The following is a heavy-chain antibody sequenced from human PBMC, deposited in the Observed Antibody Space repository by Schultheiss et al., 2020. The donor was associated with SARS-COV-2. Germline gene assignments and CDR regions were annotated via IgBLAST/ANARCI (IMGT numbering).Heavy chain of an antibody. CDR1: GFSLNNARMG. Sequence: SGPTLVKPTQTLTLTCTVSGFSLNNARMGVSWIRQPPGKAPEWLAHTFSNDGGYYRTSLKSRLTISKDSSKSQVVLTMTNMDPEDTATYYCARINRFLEWLPSGWFDRWGQGTLVTVSS. CDR2: TFSNDGG. V-gene: IGHV2-26*01. CDR3: ARINRFLEWLPSGWFDR. J-gene: IGHJ5*02. D-gene: IGHD3-3*01.